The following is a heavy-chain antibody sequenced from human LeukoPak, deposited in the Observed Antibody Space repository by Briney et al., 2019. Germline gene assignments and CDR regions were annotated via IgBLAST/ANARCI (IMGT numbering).Heavy chain of an antibody. D-gene: IGHD6-13*01. CDR3: ARGGMAAAGTYYYYYHMDV. V-gene: IGHV3-9*01. CDR2: ISWNSGNR. Sequence: PGRSLRLSCAASGFTFDDYAMHWVRQAPGKGLEWVSGISWNSGNRDYADSVKGRFTISRDNAKNSLYLQMTSLRAEDTGVYYCARGGMAAAGTYYYYYHMDVWGKGTTVTISS. CDR1: GFTFDDYA. J-gene: IGHJ6*03.